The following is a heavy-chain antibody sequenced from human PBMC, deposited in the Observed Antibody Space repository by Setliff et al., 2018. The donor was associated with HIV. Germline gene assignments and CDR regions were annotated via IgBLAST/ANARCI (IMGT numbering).Heavy chain of an antibody. CDR3: TTPLDSSGYFGSDYFDY. Sequence: SVKVSCKASGGTFSSYAISWVRQAPGQGLEWMGGIIPIFGTANYAQKFQGRVTITADESTSTAYMELSSLRSEDSAFYYCTTPLDSSGYFGSDYFDYWGQGALVTVSS. J-gene: IGHJ4*02. V-gene: IGHV1-69*13. CDR2: IIPIFGTA. D-gene: IGHD3-22*01. CDR1: GGTFSSYA.